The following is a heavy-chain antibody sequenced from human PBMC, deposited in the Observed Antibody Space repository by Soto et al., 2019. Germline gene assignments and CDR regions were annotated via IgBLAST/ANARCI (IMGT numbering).Heavy chain of an antibody. CDR3: ARGGQNGYDFWSGRGNWFDP. V-gene: IGHV4-30-4*01. J-gene: IGHJ5*02. Sequence: SETLSLTCTVSGGSISSGDYYWSWIRQPPGKGLEWIGYIYYSGSTYYNPSLKSRVTISVDTSKNQFSLKLSSVTAADTAVYYCARGGQNGYDFWSGRGNWFDPWGQGTLVTVSS. CDR1: GGSISSGDYY. CDR2: IYYSGST. D-gene: IGHD3-3*01.